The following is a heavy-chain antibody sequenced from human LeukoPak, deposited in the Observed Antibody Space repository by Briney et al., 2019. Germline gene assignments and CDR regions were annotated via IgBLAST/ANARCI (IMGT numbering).Heavy chain of an antibody. CDR3: ARDALGNYYDSSGYYLDY. D-gene: IGHD3-22*01. J-gene: IGHJ4*02. CDR1: GYTFTSYG. Sequence: ASVKVSCKASGYTFTSYGISWVRQAPGQGLEWMGWISAYNGNTNYAQKLQGRVTMTTDTSTSTAYMELRSLRSDDTAVYYCARDALGNYYDSSGYYLDYWGQGTLVTVSS. V-gene: IGHV1-18*01. CDR2: ISAYNGNT.